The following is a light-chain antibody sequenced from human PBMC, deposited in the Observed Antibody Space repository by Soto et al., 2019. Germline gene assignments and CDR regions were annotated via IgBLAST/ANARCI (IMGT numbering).Light chain of an antibody. Sequence: EVVLTQSPATLSLSPGERATLSCRASQSISTFLAWYQQKPGQVPRLLIYDASNRATGIPARFSGSGSGTDFTLTISSLEPEDFAVYYCQQRNNWPPVTFGGGTKVDIK. V-gene: IGKV3-11*01. CDR2: DAS. CDR1: QSISTF. J-gene: IGKJ4*01. CDR3: QQRNNWPPVT.